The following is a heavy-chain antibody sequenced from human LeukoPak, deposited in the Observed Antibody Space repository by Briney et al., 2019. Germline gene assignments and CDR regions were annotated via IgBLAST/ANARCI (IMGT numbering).Heavy chain of an antibody. CDR1: SGSISTYY. Sequence: SETLSLTCTVSSGSISTYYWSWIRQSPGKGLEWMGYIFHSGSTTYNPSLSSRLTISVDTSKNQFSLELRSVTAADTAVYYCARKSGWELFSYFDYWGQGTLVTVSS. CDR3: ARKSGWELFSYFDY. D-gene: IGHD1-26*01. J-gene: IGHJ4*02. V-gene: IGHV4-59*01. CDR2: IFHSGST.